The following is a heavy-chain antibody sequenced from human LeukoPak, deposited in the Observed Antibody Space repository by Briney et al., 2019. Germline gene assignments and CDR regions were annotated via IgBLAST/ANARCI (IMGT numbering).Heavy chain of an antibody. CDR3: ARDLDYYDSSGYCDY. D-gene: IGHD3-22*01. Sequence: GGPLRLSCAASGFTFSDYYMSWIRQAPGKGLEWVSYISSSGSTIYYADSVKGRFTISRDNAKNSLYLQMNSLRAEDTAVYYCARDLDYYDSSGYCDYWGQGTLVTVSS. CDR2: ISSSGSTI. J-gene: IGHJ4*02. V-gene: IGHV3-11*04. CDR1: GFTFSDYY.